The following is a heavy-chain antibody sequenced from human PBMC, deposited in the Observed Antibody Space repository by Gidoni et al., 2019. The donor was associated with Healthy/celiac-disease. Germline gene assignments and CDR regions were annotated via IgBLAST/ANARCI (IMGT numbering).Heavy chain of an antibody. CDR3: TRFSGTTIKAFGY. D-gene: IGHD1-7*01. CDR2: IRSKANSYAT. CDR1: GFTFSGSA. J-gene: IGHJ4*02. Sequence: EVQLVESGGGLVQPGGSLKLSCAASGFTFSGSALHWVRQASGKGLEWVGRIRSKANSYATAYAASVKGRFTISRDDSKNTAYLQMNSLKTEDTAVYYCTRFSGTTIKAFGYWGQGTLVTVSS. V-gene: IGHV3-73*02.